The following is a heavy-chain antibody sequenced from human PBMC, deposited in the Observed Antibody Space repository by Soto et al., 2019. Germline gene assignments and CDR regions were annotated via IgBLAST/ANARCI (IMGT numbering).Heavy chain of an antibody. CDR2: IIPIFGTA. J-gene: IGHJ4*02. V-gene: IGHV1-69*13. CDR3: ARFLRETGYCTNGVCPYYFDY. CDR1: GGTFSSYA. D-gene: IGHD2-8*01. Sequence: SVKVSCKASGGTFSSYAISWVRQAPGQGLEWMGGIIPIFGTANYAQKFQGRVTITADESTSTAYMELSSLRSEDTAVYYCARFLRETGYCTNGVCPYYFDYWGQGTLVTVSS.